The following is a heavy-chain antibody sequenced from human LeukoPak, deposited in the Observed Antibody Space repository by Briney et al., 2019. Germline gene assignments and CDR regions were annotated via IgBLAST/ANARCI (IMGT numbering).Heavy chain of an antibody. CDR2: IKQDGSEK. J-gene: IGHJ6*02. Sequence: GGSLRLSCAASGFTFSSYSMNWVRQAPGKGLEWVANIKQDGSEKYYVDSVKGRLTISRDNAKNTLTLQMNSLRAEDTGVYFCARRRNTSMVPSLDLWSQGTPVTVSS. CDR3: ARRRNTSMVPSLDL. D-gene: IGHD3-10*01. CDR1: GFTFSSYS. V-gene: IGHV3-7*01.